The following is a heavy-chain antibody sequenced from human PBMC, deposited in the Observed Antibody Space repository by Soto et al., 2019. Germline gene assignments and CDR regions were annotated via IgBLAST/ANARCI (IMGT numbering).Heavy chain of an antibody. CDR1: GGTFSNYA. Sequence: QDQLVQSGAEVKKPGSSVRVSCKASGGTFSNYAISWELQAPVEGREWMGGIVPRFGTVNYEQKFQGRFTITEDESTTTAYMDLSSMISEDTSFYYWARVQAVPGIYNYYGLDVCGQGTTVTVSS. D-gene: IGHD6-19*01. J-gene: IGHJ6*02. CDR2: IVPRFGTV. CDR3: ARVQAVPGIYNYYGLDV. V-gene: IGHV1-69*12.